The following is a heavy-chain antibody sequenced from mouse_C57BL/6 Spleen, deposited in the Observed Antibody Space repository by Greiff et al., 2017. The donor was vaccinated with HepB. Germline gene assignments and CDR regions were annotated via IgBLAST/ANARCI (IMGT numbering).Heavy chain of an antibody. CDR1: GYAFSSYW. CDR2: IYPGDGDT. J-gene: IGHJ2*01. D-gene: IGHD2-5*01. Sequence: QVQLKQSGAELVKPGASVKISCKASGYAFSSYWMNWVKQRPGKGLEWIGQIYPGDGDTNYNGKFKGKATLTADKSSSTAYMQLSSLTSEDSAVYVCARSYYSNYRYFDYWGQGTTLTVSS. CDR3: ARSYYSNYRYFDY. V-gene: IGHV1-80*01.